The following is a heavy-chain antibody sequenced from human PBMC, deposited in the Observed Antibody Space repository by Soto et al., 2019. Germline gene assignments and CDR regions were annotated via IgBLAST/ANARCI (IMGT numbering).Heavy chain of an antibody. CDR2: INPNSGGT. V-gene: IGHV1-2*02. CDR3: ARANSGHDDEFDY. D-gene: IGHD5-12*01. J-gene: IGHJ4*02. CDR1: GYTFTGYY. Sequence: QVQLVQSGAEVKKPGASVKVSCKASGYTFTGYYIHWVRQAPGQGLEWMGWINPNSGGTDYPQKFQGRVTMTRDSSTTTAYRELSSLRSDDTPVYCCARANSGHDDEFDYWGQGPPVTVSS.